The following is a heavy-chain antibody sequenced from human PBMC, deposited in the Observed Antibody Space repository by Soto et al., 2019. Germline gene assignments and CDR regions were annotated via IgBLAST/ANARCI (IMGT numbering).Heavy chain of an antibody. J-gene: IGHJ4*02. CDR1: GGSISSGSYS. V-gene: IGHV4-30-2*01. CDR3: ARGWNCARTSCYFDY. CDR2: IYHSGST. Sequence: QLQLQESGSGLVKPSQTLSLTCAVSGGSISSGSYSWTWIRQPPGKALEWIGYIYHSGSTYYNPSLKSRVTVSVARSKDQSSLKLSSVTAADTAVYYCARGWNCARTSCYFDYWGQGIVVTVSS. D-gene: IGHD2-2*01.